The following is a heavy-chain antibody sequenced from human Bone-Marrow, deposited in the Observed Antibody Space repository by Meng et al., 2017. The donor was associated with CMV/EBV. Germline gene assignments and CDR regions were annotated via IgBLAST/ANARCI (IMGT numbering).Heavy chain of an antibody. D-gene: IGHD3-3*01. CDR3: ARAGRAYYDFWSGYSHFDY. J-gene: IGHJ4*02. CDR2: ISYDGSNK. CDR1: GFTFSSYA. V-gene: IGHV3-30-3*01. Sequence: GESLKISCAASGFTFSSYAMHWVRQAPGKGLEWVAVISYDGSNKYYADSVKGRFTISRDNSKNTLYLQMNSLRAEDTAVYYCARAGRAYYDFWSGYSHFDYWGQGTLVTVSS.